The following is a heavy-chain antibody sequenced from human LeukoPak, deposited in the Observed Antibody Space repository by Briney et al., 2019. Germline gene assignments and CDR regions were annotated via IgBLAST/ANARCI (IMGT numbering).Heavy chain of an antibody. CDR2: IYYSGST. V-gene: IGHV4-59*01. J-gene: IGHJ1*01. D-gene: IGHD6-19*01. CDR1: GGSISSYY. CDR3: ARSPVDSSGWTRFQH. Sequence: PSETLSPTCTVSGGSISSYYWSWIRQPPGKGLEWIGYIYYSGSTNYNPSLKSRVTISVDTSKNQFSLKLSSVTAADTAVYYCARSPVDSSGWTRFQHWGQGTLVTVSS.